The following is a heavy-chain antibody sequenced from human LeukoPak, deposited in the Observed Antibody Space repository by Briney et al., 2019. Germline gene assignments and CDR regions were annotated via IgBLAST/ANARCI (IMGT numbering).Heavy chain of an antibody. J-gene: IGHJ3*02. CDR2: IYYSGST. Sequence: SETLSLTCTVSGGSISSYYWSWIRQPPGKGLEWIGYIYYSGSTNYNPSLKSRVTISIDTSKNQFSLKLSSVTAADTAVYYCAKRTTSLDIVVVVAASHDAFDIWGQGTMVTVSS. CDR1: GGSISSYY. CDR3: AKRTTSLDIVVVVAASHDAFDI. V-gene: IGHV4-59*12. D-gene: IGHD2-15*01.